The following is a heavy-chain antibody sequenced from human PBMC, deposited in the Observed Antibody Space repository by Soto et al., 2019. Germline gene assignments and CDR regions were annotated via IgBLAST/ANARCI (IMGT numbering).Heavy chain of an antibody. CDR2: ISYDGSNK. D-gene: IGHD6-19*01. V-gene: IGHV3-30*18. J-gene: IGHJ4*02. Sequence: PGGSLRLSCAASGVTFISYGMHWVRQATGKGLEWVAVISYDGSNKYYADSVKGRFTISRDSSKNTVSLEMTSLRAEDTAVYYCAKGGRQWLVTSDFNYWGQGALVTVSS. CDR1: GVTFISYG. CDR3: AKGGRQWLVTSDFNY.